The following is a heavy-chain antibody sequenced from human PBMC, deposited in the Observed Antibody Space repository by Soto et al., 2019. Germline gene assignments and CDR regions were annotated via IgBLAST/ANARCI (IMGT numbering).Heavy chain of an antibody. CDR2: IYYSGST. Sequence: SETLSLTCTVSGGSISSYYWSWIRQPPGKGLEWIGYIYYSGSTNYNPSLKSRVTISVDTSKNQFSLKLSSVTAADTAVYYCARGARDTAMVIDYYYYYMDVWGKGTTVTVSS. CDR1: GGSISSYY. V-gene: IGHV4-59*01. D-gene: IGHD5-18*01. CDR3: ARGARDTAMVIDYYYYYMDV. J-gene: IGHJ6*03.